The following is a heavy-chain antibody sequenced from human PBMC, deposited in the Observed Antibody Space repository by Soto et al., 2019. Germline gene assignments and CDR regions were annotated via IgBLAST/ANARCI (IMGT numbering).Heavy chain of an antibody. J-gene: IGHJ6*02. D-gene: IGHD3-10*02. CDR1: GFTFDDYT. Sequence: GGSLRLSCAASGFTFDDYTMHWVRQAPGKGLEWVSLISWDGGSTYYADSVKGRFTISRDNSKNSLYLQMNSLRTEDTALYYCAKDITRGPTLFDGMDVWGQGTTVTVSS. CDR3: AKDITRGPTLFDGMDV. V-gene: IGHV3-43*01. CDR2: ISWDGGST.